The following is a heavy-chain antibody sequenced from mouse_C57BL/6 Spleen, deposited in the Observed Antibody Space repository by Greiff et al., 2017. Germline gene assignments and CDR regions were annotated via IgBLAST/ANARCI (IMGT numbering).Heavy chain of an antibody. D-gene: IGHD2-3*01. V-gene: IGHV1-50*01. CDR3: ARRPLSPY. Sequence: QVQLQQPGAELVKPGASVKLSCKASGYTFTSYWMQWVKQRPGQGLEWIGEIDPSDSYTNYNQKFKDKATLTVDTSSSTAYMQLSSLTSEDSAVYYCARRPLSPYWGQGTTLTVSS. CDR2: IDPSDSYT. J-gene: IGHJ2*01. CDR1: GYTFTSYW.